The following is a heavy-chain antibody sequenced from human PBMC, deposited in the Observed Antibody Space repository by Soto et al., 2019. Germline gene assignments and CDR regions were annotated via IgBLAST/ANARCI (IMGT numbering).Heavy chain of an antibody. D-gene: IGHD6-19*01. CDR2: INAGNGNT. CDR1: GYTFTSYA. V-gene: IGHV1-3*01. Sequence: GASVKVSCKASGYTFTSYAMHWVRQAPGQRLEWMGWINAGNGNTKYSQKFQGRVTITRDTSASTAYMELSSLRSEDTAVYYCARGQWLVRSTLAEYFQHWGQDTLVTVSS. CDR3: ARGQWLVRSTLAEYFQH. J-gene: IGHJ1*01.